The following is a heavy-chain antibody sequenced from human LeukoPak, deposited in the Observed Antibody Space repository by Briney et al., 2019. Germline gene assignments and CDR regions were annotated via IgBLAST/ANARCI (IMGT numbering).Heavy chain of an antibody. CDR3: AREGPYPGDY. V-gene: IGHV1-69*04. Sequence: GASVKVSCKASGGTFSSYAISWVRQAPGQGLEWMGRIIPILGIANYAQKFQGRVTITADKSTCTAYMELSSLRSEDTAVYYCAREGPYPGDYWGQGTLVTVSS. D-gene: IGHD3-16*01. CDR1: GGTFSSYA. CDR2: IIPILGIA. J-gene: IGHJ4*02.